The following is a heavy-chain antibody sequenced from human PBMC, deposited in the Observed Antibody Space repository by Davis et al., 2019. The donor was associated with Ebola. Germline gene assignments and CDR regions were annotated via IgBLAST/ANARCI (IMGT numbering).Heavy chain of an antibody. CDR2: ISYDANNE. D-gene: IGHD6-13*01. CDR3: AKTPGNWYRFDP. Sequence: PGGSLRLSCAASGFTFTTYGMHWVRQAPGRGLEWVAVISYDANNEDYADSVKGRFTISRDISKNTLYLQMNSLRAEDTAVYYCAKTPGNWYRFDPWGQGTLVTVSS. CDR1: GFTFTTYG. V-gene: IGHV3-30*18. J-gene: IGHJ5*02.